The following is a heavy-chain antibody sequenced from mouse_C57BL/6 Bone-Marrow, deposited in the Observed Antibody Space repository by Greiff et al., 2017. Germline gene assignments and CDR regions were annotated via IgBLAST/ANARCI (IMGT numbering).Heavy chain of an antibody. J-gene: IGHJ4*01. V-gene: IGHV1-18*01. CDR3: ARALRYYAMDY. CDR2: INPNNGGT. D-gene: IGHD2-12*01. Sequence: VQLQQSGPELVKPGASVTIPCKASGYTFTDYNMDWVKQSHGKSLEWIGDINPNNGGTIYNQKFKGKATLTVDKSSSTAYMELRSLTSEDTAVYYCARALRYYAMDYWGQGTSVTVSS. CDR1: GYTFTDYN.